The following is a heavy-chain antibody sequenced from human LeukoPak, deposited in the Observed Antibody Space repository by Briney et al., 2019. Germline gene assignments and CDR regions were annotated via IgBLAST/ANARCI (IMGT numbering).Heavy chain of an antibody. Sequence: GGSLRLSCVASGFTFGKYWMSWVRQAPGKGLEWVANIKLDGSEKNYVDSVKGRFTIAGDNTKNSLYLQMNSLRAEDTAVFYCARDQYDTWSRRGNFDSWGQGTLVIVSS. D-gene: IGHD3-3*01. V-gene: IGHV3-7*03. CDR2: IKLDGSEK. CDR1: GFTFGKYW. J-gene: IGHJ4*02. CDR3: ARDQYDTWSRRGNFDS.